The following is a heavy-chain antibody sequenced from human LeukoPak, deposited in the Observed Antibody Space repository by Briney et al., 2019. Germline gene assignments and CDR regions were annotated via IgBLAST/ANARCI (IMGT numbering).Heavy chain of an antibody. J-gene: IGHJ5*02. Sequence: ASVKVSCKASGYTFTSYYMHWVRQASGQGLEWMGIINPSGGSTSYAQKFQGRVTMTRDMSTSTVYMELSSLRSEDTAVYYCARDRRIVNCSGGSCYWFWFDPWGQGTLVTVSS. CDR3: ARDRRIVNCSGGSCYWFWFDP. V-gene: IGHV1-46*01. D-gene: IGHD2-15*01. CDR1: GYTFTSYY. CDR2: INPSGGST.